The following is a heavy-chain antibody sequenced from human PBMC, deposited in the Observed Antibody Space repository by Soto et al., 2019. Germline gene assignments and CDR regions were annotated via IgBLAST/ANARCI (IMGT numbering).Heavy chain of an antibody. Sequence: SETLSLTCGVYGGSLSGYYWSWVRQPPGKGLEWIGEIHPSGSTNYNPSLKSRATISVDTSKSQFSLNLSSVTAADTAVYFCARGQDSAKVGYWGHGTLVTVYS. D-gene: IGHD2-15*01. J-gene: IGHJ4*01. CDR2: IHPSGST. CDR3: ARGQDSAKVGY. V-gene: IGHV4-34*01. CDR1: GGSLSGYY.